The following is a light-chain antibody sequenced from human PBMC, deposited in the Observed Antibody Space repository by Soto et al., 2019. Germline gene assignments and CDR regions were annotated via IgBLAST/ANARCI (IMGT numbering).Light chain of an antibody. Sequence: QSVLTQPPSVSGAPGQRVTISCTGSSSNIGAGYDVHWYQQHPGTAPKLLIFGNTNRPSGVPDRFSGSKSGTSASLAITGLQAEDEAYYYCQSYDNSLSGYVFATGTKLTVL. CDR2: GNT. V-gene: IGLV1-40*01. J-gene: IGLJ1*01. CDR3: QSYDNSLSGYV. CDR1: SSNIGAGYD.